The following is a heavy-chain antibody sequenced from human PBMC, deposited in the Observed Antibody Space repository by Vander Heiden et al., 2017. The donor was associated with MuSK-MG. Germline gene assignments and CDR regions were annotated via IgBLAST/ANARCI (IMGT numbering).Heavy chain of an antibody. CDR3: ARGEYYDFWSGVWNYMDV. Sequence: QVQLVESGGGVVKPGVSRRLSGADSGFTCSDYYVSWIRQGPGKGLEGVSYISSSGSSIDYADSVKGRFTISRDNAKNSLYLQMNSLRAEDTAVYYCARGEYYDFWSGVWNYMDVWGKGTTVTVSS. CDR1: GFTCSDYY. CDR2: ISSSGSSI. J-gene: IGHJ6*03. V-gene: IGHV3-11*01. D-gene: IGHD3-3*01.